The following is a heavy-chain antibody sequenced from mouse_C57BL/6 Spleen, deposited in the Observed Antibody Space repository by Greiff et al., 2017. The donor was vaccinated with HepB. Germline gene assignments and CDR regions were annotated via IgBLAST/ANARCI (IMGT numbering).Heavy chain of an antibody. V-gene: IGHV1-80*01. D-gene: IGHD1-1*01. CDR3: ARTGYDGSSYGYFDV. Sequence: QVQLQQSGPELVKPGASVKLSCKASGYTFTSYDINWVKQRPGKGLEWIGQIYPGDGDTNYNGKFKGKATLTADKSSSTAYMQLSSLTAEDAAVYFCARTGYDGSSYGYFDVWGTGTTVTVSS. CDR1: GYTFTSYD. J-gene: IGHJ1*03. CDR2: IYPGDGDT.